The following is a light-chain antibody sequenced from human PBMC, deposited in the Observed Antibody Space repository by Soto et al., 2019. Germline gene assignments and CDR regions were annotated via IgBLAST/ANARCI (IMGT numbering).Light chain of an antibody. V-gene: IGKV3-20*01. J-gene: IGKJ1*01. CDR1: QSVTSNY. CDR3: QQYVTSLTT. CDR2: GAS. Sequence: EIVFTQYPGNLSLSPGERATLSCGASQSVTSNYLAWYQQKPGQAPRLLIFGASIRVTGIPDRFIGSGSGTDFTLTITRLEPEDFAVYYCQQYVTSLTTFGQGTKVDNK.